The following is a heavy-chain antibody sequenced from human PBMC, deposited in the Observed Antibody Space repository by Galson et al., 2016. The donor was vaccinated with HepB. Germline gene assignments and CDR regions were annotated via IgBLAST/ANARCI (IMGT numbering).Heavy chain of an antibody. CDR2: IFYGGTT. Sequence: SLRLSCAASGFTVSDNYMSWVRQAPGKGLEWVSVIFYGGTTYYADSVKGRFTISRDNPRNLLHLQMNSLRVDDSVIYYCARGSGSGSSRFRFYFYMDMWGKGTTVTVSS. D-gene: IGHD3-10*01. J-gene: IGHJ6*03. CDR1: GFTVSDNY. CDR3: ARGSGSGSSRFRFYFYMDM. V-gene: IGHV3-53*01.